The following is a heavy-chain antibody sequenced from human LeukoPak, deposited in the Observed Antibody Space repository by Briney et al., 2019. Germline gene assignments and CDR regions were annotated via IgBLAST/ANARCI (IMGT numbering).Heavy chain of an antibody. CDR3: ARESVLPDCSSTSCYPSGYYYYMDV. CDR1: GGSISSSSYY. V-gene: IGHV4-39*07. CDR2: IYYSGST. Sequence: TASETLSLTCTVSGGSISSSSYYWGWIRQPPGKGLEWIGSIYYSGSTNYNPSLKSRVTISVDTSKNQFSLKLSSVTAADTAVYYCARESVLPDCSSTSCYPSGYYYYMDVWGKGTTVTVSS. J-gene: IGHJ6*03. D-gene: IGHD2-2*01.